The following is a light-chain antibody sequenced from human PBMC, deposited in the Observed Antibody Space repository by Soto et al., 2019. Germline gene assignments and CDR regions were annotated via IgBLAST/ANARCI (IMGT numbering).Light chain of an antibody. CDR2: GNS. CDR3: QSYDSSLSGVV. J-gene: IGLJ2*01. Sequence: QSVLTQPPSVSGAPGQRVTISCTGSSSNIGAGYDVHWYQQLPGTAPKLLIYGNSNRPSGLPDRFSGSKSGTSASLAITGLQAEDEADYSRQSYDSSLSGVVFGGGTKLTLL. V-gene: IGLV1-40*01. CDR1: SSNIGAGYD.